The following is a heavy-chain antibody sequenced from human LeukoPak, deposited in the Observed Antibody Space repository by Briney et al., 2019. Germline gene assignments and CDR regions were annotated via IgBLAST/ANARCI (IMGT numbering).Heavy chain of an antibody. CDR3: TRHVVGATREDY. D-gene: IGHD1-26*01. J-gene: IGHJ4*02. CDR1: GFIFSDST. CDR2: IRSKASSYAT. Sequence: GGSLRLSCAASGFIFSDSTMHWVRQASGKGLEWVGRIRSKASSYATTYAASVRGRFTISRNDSKNTAYLQMNSLKTEDTAVYYCTRHVVGATREDYWGQGTLVTVSS. V-gene: IGHV3-73*01.